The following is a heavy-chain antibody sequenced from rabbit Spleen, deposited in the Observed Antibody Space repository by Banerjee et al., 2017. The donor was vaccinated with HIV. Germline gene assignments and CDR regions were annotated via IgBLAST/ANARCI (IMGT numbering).Heavy chain of an antibody. CDR3: ARDTGSSFSSYGMDL. CDR2: INIVTGKS. V-gene: IGHV1S45*01. J-gene: IGHJ6*01. Sequence: QEQLEESGGGLVKPGASLTLTCKASGVSLNDKDVMCWVRQAPGKGLEWIACINIVTGKSVYASWAKGRFIMSRTSSTTVTLQMTSLTVADTATYFCARDTGSSFSSYGMDLWGQGTLVTVS. D-gene: IGHD8-1*01. CDR1: GVSLNDKDV.